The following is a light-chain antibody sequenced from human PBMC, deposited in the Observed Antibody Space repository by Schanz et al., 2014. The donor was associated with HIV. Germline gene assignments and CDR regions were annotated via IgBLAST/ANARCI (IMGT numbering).Light chain of an antibody. CDR3: QQYNNWPAWT. CDR1: QSVSNN. CDR2: SAS. J-gene: IGKJ1*01. Sequence: TVMTQSPATLSVSPGERATLSCTASQSVSNNLAWYQQKLGQAPRLLIYSASTRVTGVPARFSGSGSGTEFTLTISSLQAEDFAVYYCQQYNNWPAWTFGQGTKVEIK. V-gene: IGKV3-15*01.